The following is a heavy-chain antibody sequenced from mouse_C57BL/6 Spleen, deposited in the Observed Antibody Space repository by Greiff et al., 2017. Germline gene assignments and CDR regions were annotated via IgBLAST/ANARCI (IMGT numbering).Heavy chain of an antibody. CDR3: ARRGYDYDGYYFDY. CDR2: INPNNGGT. D-gene: IGHD2-4*01. CDR1: GYTFTDYN. Sequence: EVKLVESGPELVKPGASVKIPCKASGYTFTDYNMDWVKQSHGKSLEWIGDINPNNGGTIYNQKFKGKATLTVDKSSSTAYMELRSLTSEDTAVYYCARRGYDYDGYYFDYWGQGTTLTVSS. V-gene: IGHV1-18*01. J-gene: IGHJ2*01.